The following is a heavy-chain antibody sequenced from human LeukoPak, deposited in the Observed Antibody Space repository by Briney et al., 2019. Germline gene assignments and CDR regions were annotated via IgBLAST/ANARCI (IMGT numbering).Heavy chain of an antibody. V-gene: IGHV3-30*04. Sequence: PGGSLRLSCAASGSTFSSYAMHWVRQAPGKGLEWVAVISYAGSNKYYADSVKGRFTISRDNSKNTLYLQMNSLRAEDTAVYYCARPDTVHAFDIWGQGTMVTVSS. CDR2: ISYAGSNK. CDR1: GSTFSSYA. J-gene: IGHJ3*02. D-gene: IGHD5-18*01. CDR3: ARPDTVHAFDI.